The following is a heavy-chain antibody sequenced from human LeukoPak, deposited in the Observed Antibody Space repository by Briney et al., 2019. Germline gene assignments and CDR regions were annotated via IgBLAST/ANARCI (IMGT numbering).Heavy chain of an antibody. J-gene: IGHJ5*02. Sequence: SETLSLTCVVSGSSINSNSYYWGWIRQPPAKGLEWIGTIYYTGSTYYNPSLNTRVTISVDTSKNQFSLKLRSVTAADTAVYYCATGGDYGYNWFDPWGQGTLVTVSS. CDR1: GSSINSNSYY. V-gene: IGHV4-39*01. D-gene: IGHD4-17*01. CDR2: IYYTGST. CDR3: ATGGDYGYNWFDP.